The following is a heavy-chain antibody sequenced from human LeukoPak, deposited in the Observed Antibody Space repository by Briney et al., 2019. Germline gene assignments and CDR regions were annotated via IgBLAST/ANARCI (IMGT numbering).Heavy chain of an antibody. CDR2: ISAYNGNT. CDR1: GYTFTSYG. V-gene: IGHV1-18*01. Sequence: ASVKVSCKASGYTFTSYGISWVRQAPGQGLEWMGWISAYNGNTNYAQKLQGRDTMTTDTSTRTAYMELRSLRSDGTVMYFCARAPGIAMAGMFQGYWGQGTLGTVSS. J-gene: IGHJ4*01. CDR3: ARAPGIAMAGMFQGY. D-gene: IGHD6-19*01.